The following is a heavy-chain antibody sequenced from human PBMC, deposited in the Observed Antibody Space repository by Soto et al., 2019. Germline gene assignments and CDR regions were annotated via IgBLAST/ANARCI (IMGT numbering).Heavy chain of an antibody. D-gene: IGHD2-15*01. Sequence: QVQLQESGPGLVKPSETLSLTCTVSGGSISSYYWSWIRQPPGKGLEWIGYIYYSGSTNYNPSLKSRVPISVDTSKNQFSLKLSSVTAADTAVYYCARDGRYPGPFDYWGQGTLVTVSS. CDR3: ARDGRYPGPFDY. J-gene: IGHJ4*02. CDR1: GGSISSYY. V-gene: IGHV4-59*01. CDR2: IYYSGST.